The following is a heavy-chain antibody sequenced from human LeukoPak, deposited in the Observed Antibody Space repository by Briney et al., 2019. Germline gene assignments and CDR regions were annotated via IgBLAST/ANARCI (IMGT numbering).Heavy chain of an antibody. V-gene: IGHV3-66*01. CDR2: IYSGGST. D-gene: IGHD1-26*01. Sequence: GGSLRLSCAASGFIVSSNSMSWVRQAPGKGLEWVSVIYSGGSTYYADSVKGRFTVSRDNSKNTLYLQMNSLRAEDTAVYYCARDLGAPDYWGQGTLVTVSS. J-gene: IGHJ4*02. CDR1: GFIVSSNS. CDR3: ARDLGAPDY.